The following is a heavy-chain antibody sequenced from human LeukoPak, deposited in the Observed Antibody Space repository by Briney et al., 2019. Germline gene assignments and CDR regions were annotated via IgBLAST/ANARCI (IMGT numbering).Heavy chain of an antibody. Sequence: SETLSLTCTFSVGSIISSMYYWGGIREPPGKGLECIGSIYYSGSTYYNPSLKSRVTISVDKSKNQFSLQLSSVTAEDTAVYYCAREDWNVDYYDFYMDVWGKGTTVPVS. J-gene: IGHJ6*03. CDR3: AREDWNVDYYDFYMDV. V-gene: IGHV4-39*07. CDR1: VGSIISSMYY. CDR2: IYYSGST. D-gene: IGHD1-1*01.